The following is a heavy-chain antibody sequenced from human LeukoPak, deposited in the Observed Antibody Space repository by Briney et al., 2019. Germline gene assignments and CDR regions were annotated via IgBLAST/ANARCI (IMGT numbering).Heavy chain of an antibody. D-gene: IGHD2/OR15-2a*01. CDR1: GGSISSYS. J-gene: IGHJ4*02. Sequence: SETLSLTCTVSGGSISSYSWNWTRQPPGKGLEWIGYIYYSGSTNYNPSLKSRITISVDTSKNQFSLKLNSVTAADTAVYYCARDRTLYYFDYWGQGTLVTVSS. V-gene: IGHV4-59*01. CDR3: ARDRTLYYFDY. CDR2: IYYSGST.